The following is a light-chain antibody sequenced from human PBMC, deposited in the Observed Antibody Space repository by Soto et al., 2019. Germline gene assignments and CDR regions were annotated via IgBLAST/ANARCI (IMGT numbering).Light chain of an antibody. V-gene: IGLV1-44*01. CDR2: SNN. CDR3: AAWDDSLTGGV. Sequence: QSVLTQPPSASGTPGQRGTISCSGSSSNIGSNTVNWYQQLPGTAPKLLIYSNNQRPSGVPDRFSGSKSGTSASLAISGLQSEDEAEYYCAAWDDSLTGGVFGGGTKLTVL. J-gene: IGLJ3*02. CDR1: SSNIGSNT.